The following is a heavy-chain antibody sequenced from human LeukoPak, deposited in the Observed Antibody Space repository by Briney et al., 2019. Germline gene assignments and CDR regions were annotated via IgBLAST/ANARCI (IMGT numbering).Heavy chain of an antibody. J-gene: IGHJ3*02. CDR1: GDSLSSNSAA. CDR2: TYYRSKSYN. V-gene: IGHV6-1*01. D-gene: IGHD6-19*01. CDR3: ARGAWLADAFDI. Sequence: SRTLSLTCALSGDSLSSNSAAWNWLRQSPSRGLEWLGRTYYRSKSYNDYAVSVKSRITINPDTSKNQFSLQLNSVTPEDTAVYYCARGAWLADAFDIWGQGTMVTVSS.